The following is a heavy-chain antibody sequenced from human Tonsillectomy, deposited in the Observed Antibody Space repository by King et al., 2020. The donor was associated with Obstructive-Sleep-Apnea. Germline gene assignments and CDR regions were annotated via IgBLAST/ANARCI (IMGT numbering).Heavy chain of an antibody. CDR3: AASMSDDDYYGLDV. Sequence: VQLVESGSEVKKPGTSVKVSCKASGFTFTRSTMQWVRQARGQRLEWIGWIVVGSDYTSYAQKFHERVTITRDMSTSTAYMEGSSLSSEDTAVYYCAASMSDDDYYGLDVWGQGTTVIVFS. V-gene: IGHV1-58*02. D-gene: IGHD1-1*01. CDR2: IVVGSDYT. CDR1: GFTFTRST. J-gene: IGHJ6*02.